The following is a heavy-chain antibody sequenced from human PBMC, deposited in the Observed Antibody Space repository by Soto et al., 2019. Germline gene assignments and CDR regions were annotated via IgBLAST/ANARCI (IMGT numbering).Heavy chain of an antibody. Sequence: QVQLQESGPGLVKPSGTLSLTCAVAGGSISSSNWWSWVRQPPGKGLEWIGEIYHSGSTDCNPNLKSRVTIAVDKSRSQFSLKLSSVTAADKAVYYWASVIAAAVNWFDPWGQGTLVTVSS. CDR3: ASVIAAAVNWFDP. D-gene: IGHD6-13*01. CDR2: IYHSGST. V-gene: IGHV4-4*02. CDR1: GGSISSSNW. J-gene: IGHJ5*02.